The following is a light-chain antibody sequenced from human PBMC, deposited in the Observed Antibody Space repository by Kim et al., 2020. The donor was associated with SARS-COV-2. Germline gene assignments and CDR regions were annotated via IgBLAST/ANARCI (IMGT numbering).Light chain of an antibody. V-gene: IGLV2-14*03. CDR2: DVT. Sequence: GQSITKSCTRTSNDIGGYNYVSWYQHNPGKAPKLMIYDVTMRPSGVSTHFSGSKAGNTASLTISGLQAEDEADYYCSSWTSSNTLVFGGGTQLTVL. J-gene: IGLJ2*01. CDR3: SSWTSSNTLV. CDR1: SNDIGGYNY.